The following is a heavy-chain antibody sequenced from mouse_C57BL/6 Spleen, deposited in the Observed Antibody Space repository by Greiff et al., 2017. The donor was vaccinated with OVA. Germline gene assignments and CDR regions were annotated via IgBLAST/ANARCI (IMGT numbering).Heavy chain of an antibody. CDR1: GYSITSGYY. Sequence: EVKLMESGPGLVKPSQSLSLTCSVTGYSITSGYYWNWIRQFPGNNLEWMGYIRYDGSNNYNPSLKNRVSITRDTSKNQFFLKLNSVTTEDTATYYCAREGPWFAYWGQGTLVTVSA. J-gene: IGHJ3*01. CDR3: AREGPWFAY. CDR2: IRYDGSN. V-gene: IGHV3-6*01.